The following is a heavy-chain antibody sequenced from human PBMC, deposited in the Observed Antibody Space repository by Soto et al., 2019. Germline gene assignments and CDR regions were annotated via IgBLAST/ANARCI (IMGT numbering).Heavy chain of an antibody. CDR3: ARWFGELAGFAY. V-gene: IGHV3-33*01. Sequence: QVQLVESGGGVVQPGRSLRLSCAASGFSFYSYGMHWVRQAPGKGLEWVAVIWYDGSNKYYADSVKGRFTISRDNSENTLYLRMNSLRPEDTAVYCCARWFGELAGFAYWGQGTLVTVSS. J-gene: IGHJ4*02. CDR1: GFSFYSYG. CDR2: IWYDGSNK. D-gene: IGHD3-10*01.